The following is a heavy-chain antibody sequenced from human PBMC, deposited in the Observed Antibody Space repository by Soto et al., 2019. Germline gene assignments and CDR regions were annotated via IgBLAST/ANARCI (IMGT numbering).Heavy chain of an antibody. CDR2: ISAYNGNT. CDR1: GYTFTNFG. J-gene: IGHJ4*02. D-gene: IGHD3-16*01. CDR3: ARGGTPIDY. Sequence: QVQLVQSGAEVKKPGASVKVSCKASGYTFTNFGIRWVRQATGQGREWMGWISAYNGNTTYAQNVQGRFTMTTDTSTSTAYMSLRSLRSDDTSVYYCARGGTPIDYLCQGTLVTVSS. V-gene: IGHV1-18*01.